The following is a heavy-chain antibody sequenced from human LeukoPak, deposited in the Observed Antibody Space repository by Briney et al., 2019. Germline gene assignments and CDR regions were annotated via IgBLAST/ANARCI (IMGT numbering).Heavy chain of an antibody. CDR1: GFTFGYYG. D-gene: IGHD6-19*01. Sequence: PGGSLRLSCAASGFTFGYYGMNWVRQAPGKGLEWISYISSGSGTIYYADSVKGRFSISRDDAKSSLYLQVNSLRVEDTAVYYCARVASAWADDYWGQGALVTVSS. CDR2: ISSGSGTI. J-gene: IGHJ4*02. CDR3: ARVASAWADDY. V-gene: IGHV3-48*01.